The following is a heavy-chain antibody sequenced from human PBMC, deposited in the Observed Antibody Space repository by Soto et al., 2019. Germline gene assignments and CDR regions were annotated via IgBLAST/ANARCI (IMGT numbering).Heavy chain of an antibody. Sequence: EVQLLESGGTLVQPGESLRLSCEVSGFSFSSFAMNWVRQAPGEGLEWVSSIRGTATSYADSVKGRFTISRDNSKNTVYLQINTLRGEDTAVYYCAQCAVLMTTSGGWCNRFDPWGQGTLVIVSS. CDR1: GFSFSSFA. CDR2: IRGTAT. CDR3: AQCAVLMTTSGGWCNRFDP. D-gene: IGHD2-21*01. V-gene: IGHV3-23*01. J-gene: IGHJ5*02.